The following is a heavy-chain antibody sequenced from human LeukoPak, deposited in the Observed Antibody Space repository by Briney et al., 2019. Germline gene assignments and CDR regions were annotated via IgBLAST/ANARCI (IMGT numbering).Heavy chain of an antibody. CDR3: AKPQGSGSYNNLDY. CDR1: GFTFSSYA. D-gene: IGHD3-10*01. Sequence: GGSLRLSCAASGFTFSSYAMSWVRQAPGKGPEWVSAISGSGGSTYYADSVKGRFTISRDNSKNTLYPQMNSLRAEDTAAYYCAKPQGSGSYNNLDYWGQGTLVTVSS. CDR2: ISGSGGST. V-gene: IGHV3-23*01. J-gene: IGHJ4*02.